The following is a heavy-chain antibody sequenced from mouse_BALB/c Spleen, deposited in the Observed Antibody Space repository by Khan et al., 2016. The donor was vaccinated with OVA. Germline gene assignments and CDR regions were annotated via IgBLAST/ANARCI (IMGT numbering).Heavy chain of an antibody. J-gene: IGHJ2*01. CDR1: GYSINSDYA. CDR3: ARIYGGDFDY. CDR2: ISYSGNT. D-gene: IGHD1-1*01. V-gene: IGHV3-2*02. Sequence: VQLKQSGPGLVKPSQSLSLTCTVTGYSINSDYAWNWIRQFPGNKLEWMGHISYSGNTKYNPSLKSRISITRDTSKNQFFLQLNSVTTEDTATYYCARIYGGDFDYWGQGTTLTVSS.